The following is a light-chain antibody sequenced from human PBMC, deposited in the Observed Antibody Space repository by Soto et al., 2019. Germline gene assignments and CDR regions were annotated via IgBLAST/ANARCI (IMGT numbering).Light chain of an antibody. CDR3: QQYSGPPYT. V-gene: IGKV3-20*01. CDR2: DTY. CDR1: QSVSSSY. Sequence: EIVLTQSPGTLSLSPGERATLSCRASQSVSSSYFGWFQQRPGQAPRLLIYDTYFRATGIPDRFSGSGSGTDFTLTITRLEPEDFAVYYCQQYSGPPYTLGQGTKLKIK. J-gene: IGKJ2*01.